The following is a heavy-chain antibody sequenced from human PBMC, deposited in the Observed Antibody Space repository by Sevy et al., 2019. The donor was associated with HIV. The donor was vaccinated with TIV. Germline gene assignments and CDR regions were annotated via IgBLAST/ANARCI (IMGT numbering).Heavy chain of an antibody. V-gene: IGHV3-11*01. J-gene: IGHJ2*01. CDR3: AREGSLHYFDF. CDR1: GFTFSDYY. D-gene: IGHD3-10*01. Sequence: GGSLRLSCAASGFTFSDYYMSWIRQAPGRGLEWVSYISDRGTTIYYADSVKGRFTISRDNAKNSLYLQMNSLRAEDTAVYYCAREGSLHYFDFWGRGTLVTVSS. CDR2: ISDRGTTI.